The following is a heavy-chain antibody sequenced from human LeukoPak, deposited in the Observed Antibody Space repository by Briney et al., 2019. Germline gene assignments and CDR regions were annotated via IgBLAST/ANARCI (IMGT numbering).Heavy chain of an antibody. CDR1: GGSISSSSYY. D-gene: IGHD3-10*01. CDR2: IYYSGST. CDR3: ARVYYGSGSRWFDP. J-gene: IGHJ5*02. Sequence: SETLSLTCTVSGGSISSSSYYWGWIRQPPGTGLEWIGSIYYSGSTYYNPSLKGRVTISVDTSKNQFSLKLSSVTAADTAVYYCARVYYGSGSRWFDPWGQGTLVTVSS. V-gene: IGHV4-39*07.